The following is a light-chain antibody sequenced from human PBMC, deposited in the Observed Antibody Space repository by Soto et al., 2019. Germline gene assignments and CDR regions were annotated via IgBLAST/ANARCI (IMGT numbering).Light chain of an antibody. CDR2: GAS. Sequence: EIVLTQSPGTMSLSPGEIATLSCRASQSVSSCYLAWYQQKPGQAPRLLIYGASSRATGIPDRFSGSGSGTDFTLTISRLEPEDFAVYYCQQYGSSITFGQGTRLEIK. CDR1: QSVSSCY. CDR3: QQYGSSIT. V-gene: IGKV3-20*01. J-gene: IGKJ5*01.